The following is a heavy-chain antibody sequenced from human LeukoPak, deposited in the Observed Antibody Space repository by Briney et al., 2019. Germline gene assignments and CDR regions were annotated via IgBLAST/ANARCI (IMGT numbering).Heavy chain of an antibody. CDR3: ARQYYGSGTYYFDY. Sequence: GASVKVSCKASGYTFTSYGISWVRQAPGQGLEGMGWISAYNGNTNYAQKLQGRVTMTTDTSTSTAYMELRSLTSDDTAVYYCARQYYGSGTYYFDYWGQGTLVTVSS. CDR2: ISAYNGNT. D-gene: IGHD3-10*01. CDR1: GYTFTSYG. V-gene: IGHV1-18*01. J-gene: IGHJ4*02.